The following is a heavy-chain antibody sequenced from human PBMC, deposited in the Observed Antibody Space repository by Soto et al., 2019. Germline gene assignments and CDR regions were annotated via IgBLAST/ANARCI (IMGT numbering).Heavy chain of an antibody. CDR3: ARDWLRRDDILTPSWNFNL. V-gene: IGHV3-30*04. CDR1: GFNFTYNA. CDR2: ISFNGRKK. J-gene: IGHJ2*01. D-gene: IGHD3-9*01. Sequence: QEQLVESGGGVVRPGKALRLSCEASGFNFTYNAMHWVRQAPCKGLEWVAVISFNGRKKFYARSVKGRFTISRDNSKNTPYLHINNLRPGDTAVYYCARDWLRRDDILTPSWNFNLWGQGTLVTAS.